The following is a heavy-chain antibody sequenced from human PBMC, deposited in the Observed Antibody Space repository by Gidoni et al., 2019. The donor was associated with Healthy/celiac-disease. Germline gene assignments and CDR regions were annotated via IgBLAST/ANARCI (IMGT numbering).Heavy chain of an antibody. CDR2: ISWNSGSI. D-gene: IGHD3-22*01. CDR3: AKDGGLVVVIGAFDI. V-gene: IGHV3-9*01. CDR1: GFTFDDYA. J-gene: IGHJ3*02. Sequence: EVQLVESGEGLVQPGRSLRLSCASSGFTFDDYAMHWVRQAPGKGLEWVSGISWNSGSIGYADSVKGRFTISRDNAKNSLYLQMNSLRAEDTALYYCAKDGGLVVVIGAFDIWGQGTMVTVSS.